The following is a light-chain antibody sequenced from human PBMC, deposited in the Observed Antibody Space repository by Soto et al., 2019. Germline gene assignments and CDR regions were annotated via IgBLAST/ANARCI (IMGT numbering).Light chain of an antibody. CDR3: QHYISYPWT. J-gene: IGKJ1*01. Sequence: DIQMTHSPSTLSASVGDRATITCRASQSVNSRLAWYQQKPGKAPKLLIYKASSLESGVPSRFSGSGSGKEFTLTISSLQPDDFASYYCQHYISYPWTFGRGSKVDIX. V-gene: IGKV1-5*03. CDR2: KAS. CDR1: QSVNSR.